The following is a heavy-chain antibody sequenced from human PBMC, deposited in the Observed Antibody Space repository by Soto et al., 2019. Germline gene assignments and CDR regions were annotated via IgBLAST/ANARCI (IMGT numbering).Heavy chain of an antibody. CDR2: INHSGST. CDR3: ARGARYCSSTSCYLMGYYFDY. CDR1: GGSFSGYY. J-gene: IGHJ4*02. V-gene: IGHV4-34*01. Sequence: QVQLQQWGAGLLKPSETLSLTCAVYGGSFSGYYWSWIRQPPGKGLEWIGEINHSGSTNYNPSLKSRVTLSVDTSKNQFSLKLSSVTAADTAVYYCARGARYCSSTSCYLMGYYFDYWGQGTLVTVSS. D-gene: IGHD2-2*01.